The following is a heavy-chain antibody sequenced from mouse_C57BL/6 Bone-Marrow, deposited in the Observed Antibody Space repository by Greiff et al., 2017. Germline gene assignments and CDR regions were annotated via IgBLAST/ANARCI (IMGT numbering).Heavy chain of an antibody. V-gene: IGHV1-26*01. J-gene: IGHJ4*01. CDR1: GYTFTDYY. D-gene: IGHD2-2*01. CDR3: ASRGLRYAMDY. CDR2: INPNNGGT. Sequence: VQLQQSGPELVKPGASVKISCKASGYTFTDYYMNWVKPSHGKSLECIGDINPNNGGTSYNQKFKGKATLTVDKSSSTAYMELRSLTSEDSAVYYCASRGLRYAMDYWGQGTSVTVSS.